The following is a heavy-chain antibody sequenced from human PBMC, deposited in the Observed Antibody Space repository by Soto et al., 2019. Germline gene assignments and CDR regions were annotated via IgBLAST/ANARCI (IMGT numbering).Heavy chain of an antibody. J-gene: IGHJ6*02. CDR1: SGSINSGGYY. Sequence: PSETLSLTCTVSSGSINSGGYYWSWIRQHPGRGLEWIGYIYYSGSTYYNPSLKSRVTISIDTSKNQFSLQLNSVTPEDTAVYYCTSATGERTLYYGMDVWGQGTTVTVSS. D-gene: IGHD3-16*01. V-gene: IGHV4-31*03. CDR2: IYYSGST. CDR3: TSATGERTLYYGMDV.